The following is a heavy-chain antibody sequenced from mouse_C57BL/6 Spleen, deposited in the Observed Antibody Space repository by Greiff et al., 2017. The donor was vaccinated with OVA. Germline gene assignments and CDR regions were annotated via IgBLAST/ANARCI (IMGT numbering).Heavy chain of an antibody. CDR1: GFTFSDAW. CDR2: IRNKANNHAT. J-gene: IGHJ2*01. CDR3: TRAYGSSYYFDY. V-gene: IGHV6-6*01. Sequence: EVQGVESGGGLVQPGGSMKLSCAASGFTFSDAWMDWVRQSPEKGLEWVAEIRNKANNHATYYAESVKGRFTISRDDSKSSVYLQMNSLRAEDTGIYYCTRAYGSSYYFDYWGQGTTLTVSS. D-gene: IGHD1-1*01.